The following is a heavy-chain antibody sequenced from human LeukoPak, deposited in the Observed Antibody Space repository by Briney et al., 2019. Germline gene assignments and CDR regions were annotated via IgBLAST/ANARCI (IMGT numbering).Heavy chain of an antibody. Sequence: PGGSLRLSCVASGFIFSSYPMCWVRQAPGKGLEWVSGITPRGGSTYYADSVKGRFTFSRDNSKNTLNLQMNRLRAEDTAVYYCAKVGSSGWYFDYWGQGALVTVSS. CDR1: GFIFSSYP. CDR2: ITPRGGST. J-gene: IGHJ4*02. V-gene: IGHV3-23*01. D-gene: IGHD6-19*01. CDR3: AKVGSSGWYFDY.